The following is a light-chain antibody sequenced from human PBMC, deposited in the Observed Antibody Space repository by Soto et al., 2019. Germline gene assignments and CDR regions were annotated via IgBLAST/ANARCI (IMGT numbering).Light chain of an antibody. V-gene: IGKV3-20*01. CDR1: QSVSDNH. CDR3: HHYDRSPIFT. CDR2: GAS. Sequence: EIVLTQSPGTLSLSPGERATLSCRASQSVSDNHVAWYRQQRGQPPKLLIYGASSRATGIPDRFSGRGSGTDFTLTISRLEPEDFATYYCHHYDRSPIFTFGPGTKVDI. J-gene: IGKJ3*01.